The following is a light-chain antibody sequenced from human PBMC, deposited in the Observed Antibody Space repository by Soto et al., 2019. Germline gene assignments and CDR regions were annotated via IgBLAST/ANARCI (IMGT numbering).Light chain of an antibody. J-gene: IGLJ2*01. Sequence: QSALSQPRSVSGSPGQSVSISCTGTSGDVGRYNYVSWYQQHPGKVPKLIIFDVTNRPSGVPDRFSGSKSGNTASLTISGLQAEDEADYYCSSYTGIYSLIFGGGTQLTVL. CDR2: DVT. CDR3: SSYTGIYSLI. V-gene: IGLV2-11*01. CDR1: SGDVGRYNY.